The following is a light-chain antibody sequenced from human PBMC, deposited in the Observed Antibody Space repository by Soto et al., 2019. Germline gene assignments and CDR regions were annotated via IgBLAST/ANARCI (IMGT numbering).Light chain of an antibody. CDR1: TSNIGPNY. J-gene: IGLJ1*01. V-gene: IGLV1-47*01. Sequence: QSVLTPPPSSPGTPGQMVTISCSGSTSNIGPNYVYWYQQLPGTAPKLLIYRNDQRPSGVPDRFSGSKSGTSASLAISGLRSEDEADYYCAAWDDSLSGRVFGTGTKVTVL. CDR2: RND. CDR3: AAWDDSLSGRV.